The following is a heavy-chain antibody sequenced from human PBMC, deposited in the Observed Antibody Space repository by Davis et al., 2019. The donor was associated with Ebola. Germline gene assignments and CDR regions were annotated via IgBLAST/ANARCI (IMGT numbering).Heavy chain of an antibody. Sequence: PGGSLRLSCAASGFTFSSYAMHWVRQAPGKGLEYVSAISSNGGSTYYADSVKGRFTISRDNSKNTLYLQMGSLRAGDMAVYYCARTARGTIFGEIDYWGQGTLVTVSS. CDR2: ISSNGGST. CDR1: GFTFSSYA. CDR3: ARTARGTIFGEIDY. J-gene: IGHJ4*02. D-gene: IGHD3-3*01. V-gene: IGHV3-64*02.